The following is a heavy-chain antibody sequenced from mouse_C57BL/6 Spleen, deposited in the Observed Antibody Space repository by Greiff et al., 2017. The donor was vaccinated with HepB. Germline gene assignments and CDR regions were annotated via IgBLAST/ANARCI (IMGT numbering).Heavy chain of an antibody. Sequence: EVQRVESGGDLVKPGGSLKLSCAASGFTFSSYGMSWVRQTPDKRLEWVATISSGGSYTYYPDSVKGRFTISRDNAKNTLYLQMSSLKSEDTAMYYCARHDYYGTKSYFDYWGQGTTLTVSS. V-gene: IGHV5-6*01. J-gene: IGHJ2*01. CDR3: ARHDYYGTKSYFDY. CDR1: GFTFSSYG. D-gene: IGHD1-1*01. CDR2: ISSGGSYT.